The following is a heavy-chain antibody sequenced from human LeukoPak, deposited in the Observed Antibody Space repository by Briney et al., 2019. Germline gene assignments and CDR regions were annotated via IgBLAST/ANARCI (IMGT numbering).Heavy chain of an antibody. V-gene: IGHV4-34*01. J-gene: IGHJ4*02. CDR2: INHSGST. CDR1: GGSFSGYY. Sequence: SETLSLTCAVYGGSFSGYYWSWIRQPPGKGLEWIGEINHSGSTNYNPSLKSRVTISVDTSKNQFSLKLSSVTAADTAVYYCARGGAYCSGGSCYLVTAISSGFVYWGQGTLVTVSS. CDR3: ARGGAYCSGGSCYLVTAISSGFVY. D-gene: IGHD2-15*01.